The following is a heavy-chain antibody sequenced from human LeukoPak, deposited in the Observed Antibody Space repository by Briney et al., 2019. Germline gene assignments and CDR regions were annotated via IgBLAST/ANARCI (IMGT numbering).Heavy chain of an antibody. D-gene: IGHD1-26*01. V-gene: IGHV3-23*01. CDR2: ISGSGDNT. J-gene: IGHJ6*01. CDR1: GFTFSGFA. CDR3: AKMKGHPLPKYYMHV. Sequence: PGGSLRLSCAASGFTFSGFAMSWVRRTPGKGLEWVSGISGSGDNTLYAGSVKGRFTISRDNSKNTLYLEMNSLRAEDTAIYYCAKMKGHPLPKYYMHVWGQGTTVTVSS.